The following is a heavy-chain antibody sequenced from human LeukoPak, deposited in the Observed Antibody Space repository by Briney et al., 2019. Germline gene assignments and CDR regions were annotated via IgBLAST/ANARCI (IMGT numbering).Heavy chain of an antibody. Sequence: GASVKVSCKASGYTFTSYGISWVRQAPGQGLEWRGWISAYNGNTNYAQKLQGRVTMTTDTSTSTAYMELRSLRSDDTAVYYCARERESAIALDWYFDLWGRGTLVTVSS. CDR2: ISAYNGNT. D-gene: IGHD1-26*01. J-gene: IGHJ2*01. V-gene: IGHV1-18*01. CDR1: GYTFTSYG. CDR3: ARERESAIALDWYFDL.